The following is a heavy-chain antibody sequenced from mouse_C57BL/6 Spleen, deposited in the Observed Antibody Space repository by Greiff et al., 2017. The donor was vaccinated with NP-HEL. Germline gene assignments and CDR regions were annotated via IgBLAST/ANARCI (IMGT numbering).Heavy chain of an antibody. D-gene: IGHD1-1*01. CDR1: GYAFSSSW. CDR2: IYPGDGDT. CDR3: ARSRITTAYAMDY. Sequence: QVQLQQSGPELVKPGASVKISCKASGYAFSSSWMNWVKQRPGKGLEWIGRIYPGDGDTNYNGKFKGKATLTADKSSSTAYMQLSSLTSEDSAVYYCARSRITTAYAMDYWGQGTSVTVSS. V-gene: IGHV1-82*01. J-gene: IGHJ4*01.